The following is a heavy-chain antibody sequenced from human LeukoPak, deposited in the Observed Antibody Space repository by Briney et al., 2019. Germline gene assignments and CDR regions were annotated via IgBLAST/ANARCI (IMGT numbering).Heavy chain of an antibody. Sequence: PSETLSLTCTVSGGSISSSSYYWGWIRQPPGKGLEWIGSIYYSGSTYYNPSLKSRVTISVDTSKNQFSLKLSSVTAADTAVYCCARDKVVRGVIGSYWGQGTLVTVSS. V-gene: IGHV4-39*07. D-gene: IGHD3-10*01. CDR2: IYYSGST. CDR3: ARDKVVRGVIGSY. J-gene: IGHJ4*02. CDR1: GGSISSSSYY.